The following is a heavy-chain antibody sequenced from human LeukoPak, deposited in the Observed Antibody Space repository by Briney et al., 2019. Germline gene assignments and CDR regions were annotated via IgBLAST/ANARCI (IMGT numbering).Heavy chain of an antibody. V-gene: IGHV4-59*01. D-gene: IGHD6-13*01. CDR2: FYSSGST. CDR1: GDSISTYY. CDR3: ARSAIAAAGSIWYFDL. J-gene: IGHJ2*01. Sequence: SETLSLTCTVSGDSISTYYWSWIRQSPGKGLEWIGFFYSSGSTSYNPSLRSRVTISVDTSKNQFSLKLSSVTAADTAVYYCARSAIAAAGSIWYFDLWGRGTLVTVSS.